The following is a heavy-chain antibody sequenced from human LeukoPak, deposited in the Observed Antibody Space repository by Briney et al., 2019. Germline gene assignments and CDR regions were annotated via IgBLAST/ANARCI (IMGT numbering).Heavy chain of an antibody. Sequence: GGSLRLYCEVSGFSFSDYWMSWVRQAPGKGLEWVANIKQDGSEKYYVDSVKGRFFISRDNAKNSLYLQMNSLSAEVTAVYYCARVRGTVIRGIISPPYYFDYWGQGTLVTVSS. CDR1: GFSFSDYW. J-gene: IGHJ4*02. V-gene: IGHV3-7*01. CDR3: ARVRGTVIRGIISPPYYFDY. CDR2: IKQDGSEK. D-gene: IGHD3-10*01.